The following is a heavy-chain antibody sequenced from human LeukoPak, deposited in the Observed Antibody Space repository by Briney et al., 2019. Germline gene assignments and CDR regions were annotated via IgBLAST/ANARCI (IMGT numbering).Heavy chain of an antibody. J-gene: IGHJ4*02. Sequence: GGSLRLSCAASGFTFGSYWMYWVRQAPGKGLMWVSRITSDGSSTSYADSVKGRFTISRDNAKNTLYLQMNSLRAEDTAVYYCARGSAKGGRGLQWLVQGVNDYWGQGTLVTVSS. CDR2: ITSDGSST. D-gene: IGHD6-19*01. CDR1: GFTFGSYW. V-gene: IGHV3-74*01. CDR3: ARGSAKGGRGLQWLVQGVNDY.